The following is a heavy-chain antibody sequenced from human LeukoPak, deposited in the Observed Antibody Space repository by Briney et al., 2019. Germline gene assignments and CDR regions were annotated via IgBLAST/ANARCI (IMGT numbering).Heavy chain of an antibody. CDR2: IKQDASER. CDR1: GFTFSSYW. Sequence: PGGSLRFSCAASGFTFSSYWMTWVRQAPGKGLEWVANIKQDASERYYVDSVKGRFTISRDNAKNSLYLQMNSLRAEDTAVYYCATPTAGTWHFDYWGQGTLVTVSS. V-gene: IGHV3-7*01. CDR3: ATPTAGTWHFDY. J-gene: IGHJ4*02. D-gene: IGHD1-1*01.